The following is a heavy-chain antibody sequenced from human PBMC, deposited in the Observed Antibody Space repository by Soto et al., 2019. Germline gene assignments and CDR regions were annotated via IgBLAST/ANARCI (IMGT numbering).Heavy chain of an antibody. CDR1: GFTFSSYA. D-gene: IGHD3-22*01. J-gene: IGHJ4*02. Sequence: QVQLVESGGGVVQPGRSLRLSCAASGFTFSSYAMHWVRQAPGKGLEWVAVISYDGSNKYYADSVKGRFTISRDNSKNTLYLQMNSLRAEDTAVYYCAISDYYDSIGTDFDYWGQGTLVTVSS. V-gene: IGHV3-30-3*01. CDR3: AISDYYDSIGTDFDY. CDR2: ISYDGSNK.